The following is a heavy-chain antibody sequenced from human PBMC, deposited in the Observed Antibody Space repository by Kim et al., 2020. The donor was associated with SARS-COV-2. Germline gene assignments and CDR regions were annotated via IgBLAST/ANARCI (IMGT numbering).Heavy chain of an antibody. J-gene: IGHJ6*02. CDR3: ARQVATVRGYYYYYGMDV. Sequence: SETLSLTCTVSGGSISSYYWSWIRQPPGKGLEWIGYIYYSGSTNYNPSLKSRVTISVDTSKNQFSLKLSSVTAADTAVYYCARQVATVRGYYYYYGMDVWGQGTTVTVSS. CDR1: GGSISSYY. D-gene: IGHD4-4*01. CDR2: IYYSGST. V-gene: IGHV4-59*08.